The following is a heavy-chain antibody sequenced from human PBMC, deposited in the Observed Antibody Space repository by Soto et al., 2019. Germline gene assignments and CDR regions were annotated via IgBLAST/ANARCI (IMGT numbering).Heavy chain of an antibody. Sequence: ASVKVSCKVSGSTVTSNGIVWVRQAPGQGLEWLGWSSTYNENIDSAPKLEDRLTLTTDRSTTTAYTELRNLESDDTALYHCGYVGGYSSGDYSFDLWGQGTPVTVSS. J-gene: IGHJ4*02. CDR3: GYVGGYSSGDYSFDL. CDR2: SSTYNENI. CDR1: GSTVTSNG. D-gene: IGHD5-18*01. V-gene: IGHV1-18*04.